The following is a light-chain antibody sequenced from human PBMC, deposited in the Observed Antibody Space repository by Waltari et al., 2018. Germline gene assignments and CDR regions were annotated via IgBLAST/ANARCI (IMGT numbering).Light chain of an antibody. CDR2: AAS. Sequence: DIQLTQSPSLLSASVGDRVPITCRASQDISSSLALYQPKPGRAPKLQIYAASTLQSGVPSRLSGSGSGTEFTLTISSLQPEDFVTYYCQQVNNYPFTFGPGTILDVK. V-gene: IGKV1-9*01. CDR1: QDISSS. J-gene: IGKJ3*01. CDR3: QQVNNYPFT.